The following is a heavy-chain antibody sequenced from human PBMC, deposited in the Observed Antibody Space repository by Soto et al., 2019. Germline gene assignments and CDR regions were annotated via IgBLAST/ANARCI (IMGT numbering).Heavy chain of an antibody. Sequence: SETLSLTCTVSGGSISSGGYYWSWIRQHPGKGLEWIVYIYYSGSTYYNPSLKSRVTISVDTSKNQFSLKLSSVTAADTAVYYCARESVVAATRFDYWGQGTLVTVSS. J-gene: IGHJ4*02. CDR1: GGSISSGGYY. CDR3: ARESVVAATRFDY. CDR2: IYYSGST. V-gene: IGHV4-31*03. D-gene: IGHD2-15*01.